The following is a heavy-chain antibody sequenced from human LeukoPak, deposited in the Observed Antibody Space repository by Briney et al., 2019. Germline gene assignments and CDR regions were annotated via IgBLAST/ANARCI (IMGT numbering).Heavy chain of an antibody. J-gene: IGHJ4*02. CDR2: INHSGST. CDR3: SITTGTTLGLMDY. CDR1: GGSFSGYY. Sequence: SETLSLTCAFYGGSFSGYYWRWIRQPPGKGLEWIGEINHSGSTNYNPSLESRVTISVDTSKNQLSLKMSSVTAADTAVYYCSITTGTTLGLMDYWGQGTLVTVSS. V-gene: IGHV4-34*01. D-gene: IGHD1-1*01.